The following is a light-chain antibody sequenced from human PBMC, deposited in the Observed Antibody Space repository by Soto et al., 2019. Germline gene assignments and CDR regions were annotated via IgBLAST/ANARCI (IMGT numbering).Light chain of an antibody. J-gene: IGLJ2*01. Sequence: QSVLTQPPSVSGAPGQRVTISCTGSSSNIGAGYDVHWYQQLPGTAPKLLIYGNSNRPSGVPDRFSVSKSGTSASLAITGLQAEDEADYSCQSYDSSLSAVVFGGGTKLTVL. CDR1: SSNIGAGYD. V-gene: IGLV1-40*01. CDR2: GNS. CDR3: QSYDSSLSAVV.